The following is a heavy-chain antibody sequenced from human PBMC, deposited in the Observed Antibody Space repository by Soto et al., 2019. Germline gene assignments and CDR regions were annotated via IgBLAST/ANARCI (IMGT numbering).Heavy chain of an antibody. CDR3: ERETIFGVVP. V-gene: IGHV4-34*01. J-gene: IGHJ6*04. Sequence: PSETLSLTCVVSGGSLSDYFWSWIRQPPGMALEWIGEINHLGSINYNPSLKSRVTMSVDTSKNQFSLTLNSVTAADTAVYYCERETIFGVVPWGKGTTVTVSS. CDR2: INHLGSI. CDR1: GGSLSDYF. D-gene: IGHD3-3*01.